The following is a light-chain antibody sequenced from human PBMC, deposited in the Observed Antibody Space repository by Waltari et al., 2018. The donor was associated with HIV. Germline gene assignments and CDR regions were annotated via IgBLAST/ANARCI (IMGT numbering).Light chain of an antibody. Sequence: QSVLTQPPSVSRAPGQRVTISCPWNSANIRAGFDVHCYQQLPGTAPKLLIYNNSNRPSGVPDRFSGSKSGTSASLAITGLQAEDEADYYCQSYDSSLSGSDVFGTGTKVTVL. J-gene: IGLJ1*01. CDR3: QSYDSSLSGSDV. CDR1: SANIRAGFD. CDR2: NNS. V-gene: IGLV1-40*01.